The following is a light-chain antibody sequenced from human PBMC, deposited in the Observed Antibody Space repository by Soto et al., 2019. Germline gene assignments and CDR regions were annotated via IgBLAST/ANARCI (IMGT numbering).Light chain of an antibody. V-gene: IGKV3-11*01. J-gene: IGKJ1*01. CDR1: QSVSSF. CDR2: DES. Sequence: EIVLTQSPATLSLSPGESATLSCRASQSVSSFLAWYQQKPGQAPRLLIYDESNRATGIPDRFSGSGSGTDFTLTISRLQPEDVATYYCQKYDSARWTFGQGTKVDIK. CDR3: QKYDSARWT.